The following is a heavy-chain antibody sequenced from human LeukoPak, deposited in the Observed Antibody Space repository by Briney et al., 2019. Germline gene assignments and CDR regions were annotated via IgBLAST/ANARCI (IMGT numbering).Heavy chain of an antibody. D-gene: IGHD3-3*01. J-gene: IGHJ4*02. CDR1: GYTFTSYY. CDR2: INPSGGST. CDR3: ATELTIFGVVTGFDY. V-gene: IGHV1-46*03. Sequence: ASVKVSCKASGYTFTSYYMHWVRQAPGQGLEWMGIINPSGGSTSYAQKFQGRVTMTRDTSTSTVHMELSSLRSEDTAVYYCATELTIFGVVTGFDYWGQGTLVTVSS.